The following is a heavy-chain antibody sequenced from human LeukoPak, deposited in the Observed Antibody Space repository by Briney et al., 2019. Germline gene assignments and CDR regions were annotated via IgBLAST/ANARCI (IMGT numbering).Heavy chain of an antibody. Sequence: ASVKVSCKASGYTFTSYDINWVRQATGQGREWMGWMNPNSGNTGYAQKFQGRVTMTRNTSISTAYMELSSLRSEDTAVYYCARGYVGATEYWFDPSRQGTLVTASS. CDR2: MNPNSGNT. J-gene: IGHJ5*02. D-gene: IGHD1-26*01. CDR1: GYTFTSYD. CDR3: ARGYVGATEYWFDP. V-gene: IGHV1-8*01.